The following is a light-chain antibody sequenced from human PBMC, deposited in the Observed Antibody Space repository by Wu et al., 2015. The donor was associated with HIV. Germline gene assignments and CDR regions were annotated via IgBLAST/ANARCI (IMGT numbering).Light chain of an antibody. J-gene: IGKJ5*01. CDR1: QSVSSY. Sequence: EIVLTQSPATLSLSPGERATLSCRASQSVSSYLAWYQQKPGQAPRLLIYDASNRATGIPARFSGSGSGTDFTLTISSLEPEDFAVYYCQQRSNWPFXXPTVDERTRV. CDR2: DAS. CDR3: QQRSNWPFXXPT. V-gene: IGKV3-11*01.